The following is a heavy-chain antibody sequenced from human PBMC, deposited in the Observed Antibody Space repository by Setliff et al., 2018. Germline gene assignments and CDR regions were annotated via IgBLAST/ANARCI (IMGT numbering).Heavy chain of an antibody. CDR1: GGSFSGYY. CDR2: INHSGST. V-gene: IGHV4-34*01. D-gene: IGHD3-9*01. J-gene: IGHJ6*02. Sequence: PSETLSLTCAVYGGSFSGYYWSWIRQPPGKGLEWIGEINHSGSTNYNPYLKSRVTISVDTSKNQFSLKLSSVTAADTAVYYCARRRYFDRYYYYGMDVWGQGTTVTVSS. CDR3: ARRRYFDRYYYYGMDV.